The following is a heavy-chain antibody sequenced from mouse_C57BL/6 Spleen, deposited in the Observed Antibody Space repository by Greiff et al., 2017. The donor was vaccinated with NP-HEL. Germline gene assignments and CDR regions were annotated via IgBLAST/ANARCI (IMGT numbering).Heavy chain of an antibody. J-gene: IGHJ2*01. CDR2: IYPSDSET. D-gene: IGHD1-1*01. CDR3: AREGYYYGSSFFFDY. Sequence: QVQLQQPGAELVRPGSSVKLSCKASGYTFTSYWMDWVKQRPGQGLEWIGNIYPSDSETHYNQKFKDKATLTVDKSSSTAYMQLSSLTSEDSAVYYCAREGYYYGSSFFFDYWGQGTTLTGSS. V-gene: IGHV1-61*01. CDR1: GYTFTSYW.